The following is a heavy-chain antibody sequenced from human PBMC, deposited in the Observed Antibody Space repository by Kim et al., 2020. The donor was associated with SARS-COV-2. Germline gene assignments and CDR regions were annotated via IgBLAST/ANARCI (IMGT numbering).Heavy chain of an antibody. CDR2: IYYSGST. V-gene: IGHV4-31*03. D-gene: IGHD2-15*01. J-gene: IGHJ5*02. CDR1: GGSISSGGYY. CDR3: ARARDRYCSGGSCYSYWFDP. Sequence: SETLSLTCTVSGGSISSGGYYWSWIRQHPGKGLEWIGYIYYSGSTYYNPSLKSRVTISVDTSKNQFSLKLSSVTAADTAVYYCARARDRYCSGGSCYSYWFDPWGQGTLVTVSS.